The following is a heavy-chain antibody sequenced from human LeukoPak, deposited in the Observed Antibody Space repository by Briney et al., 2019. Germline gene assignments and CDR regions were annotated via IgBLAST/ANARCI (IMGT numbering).Heavy chain of an antibody. CDR1: GYTFINYG. Sequence: ASVKVSCKASGYTFINYGISWVRQAPGQGLEWMAWISPYNGNTNYALKFQGRVTLTTDTSTSTGYMELRSLRSDDTAVYFCARDVGVGWLQFPDAFDIWGQGTMVTVSS. V-gene: IGHV1-18*01. CDR2: ISPYNGNT. D-gene: IGHD5-24*01. CDR3: ARDVGVGWLQFPDAFDI. J-gene: IGHJ3*02.